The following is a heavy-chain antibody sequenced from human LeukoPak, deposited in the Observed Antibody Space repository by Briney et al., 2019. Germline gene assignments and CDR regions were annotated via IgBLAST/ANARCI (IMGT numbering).Heavy chain of an antibody. CDR2: IKSKSDGGTT. D-gene: IGHD3-22*01. CDR3: TTSYTYYYDSSGYYLLE. Sequence: GGSLRLSCAASGFTFSNAWMSWVRQAPGKGLEWVGRIKSKSDGGTTDYAAPVKGRFTISRDDSKNTLYLQMNSLKTEDTAVYYCTTSYTYYYDSSGYYLLEWGQGTLVTVSS. V-gene: IGHV3-15*01. CDR1: GFTFSNAW. J-gene: IGHJ4*02.